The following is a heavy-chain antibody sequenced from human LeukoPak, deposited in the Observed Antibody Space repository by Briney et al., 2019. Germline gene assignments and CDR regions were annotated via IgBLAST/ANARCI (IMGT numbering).Heavy chain of an antibody. J-gene: IGHJ4*02. V-gene: IGHV4-39*01. Sequence: SETLSLTCTVSSGSISSGNYYWGWIRQPPGKGLEWIGSIYYSGSTYYNPSLKSRVTISVDTSKNQFSLKLSSVTAADTAVYYCARHRSSLADFDYWGQGTLVTVSS. D-gene: IGHD6-6*01. CDR3: ARHRSSLADFDY. CDR1: SGSISSGNYY. CDR2: IYYSGST.